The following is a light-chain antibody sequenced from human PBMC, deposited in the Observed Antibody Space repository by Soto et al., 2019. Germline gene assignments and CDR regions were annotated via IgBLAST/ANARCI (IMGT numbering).Light chain of an antibody. CDR2: GAS. V-gene: IGKV3-15*01. CDR3: QSYNDLPFT. Sequence: EIVMTQSPATLSVSPGERVTLSCRASESLSTYLAWYQQKPGQAPRLLIYGASTKATGIPARFSGSGSATDFTLTISSLQSEDVAVYYCQSYNDLPFTFGQGTKLEI. CDR1: ESLSTY. J-gene: IGKJ2*01.